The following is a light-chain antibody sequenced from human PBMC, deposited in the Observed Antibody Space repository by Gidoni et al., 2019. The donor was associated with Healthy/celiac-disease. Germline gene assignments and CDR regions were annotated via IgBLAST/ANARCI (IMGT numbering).Light chain of an antibody. Sequence: QVALTPPAPSSASPGQSLTLSCTGTSSDVGSYNRVSWYQQHPGQAPKLMIYEGSKRPSGVSNRFSGSKSGNTASLTSSGLQAEDEADYYCCSYEGSRTYVFGTGTKVTVL. CDR3: CSYEGSRTYV. V-gene: IGLV2-23*01. CDR1: SSDVGSYNR. J-gene: IGLJ1*01. CDR2: EGS.